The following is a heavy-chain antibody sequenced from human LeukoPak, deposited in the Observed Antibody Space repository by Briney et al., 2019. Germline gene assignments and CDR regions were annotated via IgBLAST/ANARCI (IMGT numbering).Heavy chain of an antibody. D-gene: IGHD4-17*01. J-gene: IGHJ3*02. Sequence: GGSLTLSCTASGLTFSNYATTWVRQAPGKGLEWVSSITGSGRGTYYADSVKGRFSVSRDNSQNTVFLHMNSLRADETALYYCSKDQNGDYVGAFDMWGAGTMVTVSS. V-gene: IGHV3-23*01. CDR2: ITGSGRGT. CDR1: GLTFSNYA. CDR3: SKDQNGDYVGAFDM.